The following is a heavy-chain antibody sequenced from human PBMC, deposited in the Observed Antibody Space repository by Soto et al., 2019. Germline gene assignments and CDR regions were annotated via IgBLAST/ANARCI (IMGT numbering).Heavy chain of an antibody. J-gene: IGHJ4*02. CDR1: GFAFTNYG. Sequence: QVQVLESGGGVVQPGTSLRLSCAASGFAFTNYGIHWVRQAPGKGLEWVAHISNDGSKKFYADSVKGRFTISRDNSENTVYLQMTSLRPDDTAVFYCARDVAMPTGFGLGYWGQGTLVTVSS. D-gene: IGHD3-16*01. V-gene: IGHV3-30*03. CDR2: ISNDGSKK. CDR3: ARDVAMPTGFGLGY.